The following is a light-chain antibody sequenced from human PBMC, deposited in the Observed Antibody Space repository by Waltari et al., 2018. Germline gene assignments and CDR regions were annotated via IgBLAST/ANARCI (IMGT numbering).Light chain of an antibody. V-gene: IGLV2-14*03. J-gene: IGLJ2*01. CDR3: SSQSTKNGVI. CDR2: DVN. CDR1: SSYVGGDDS. Sequence: QSALTQPASVSGSPGQSITISCTGSSSYVGGDDSASWYEDHPGQAPKVIIYDVNKRPSGVSDRFSGSKSGNTASLTISGLQAEDEATFYCSSQSTKNGVIFGGGTKVTVL.